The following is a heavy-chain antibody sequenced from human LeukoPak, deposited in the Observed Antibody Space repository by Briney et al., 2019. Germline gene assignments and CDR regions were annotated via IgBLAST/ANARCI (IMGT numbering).Heavy chain of an antibody. Sequence: SETLSLTCTVSGGSISSSSYYWGWIRQPPGKGLEWVGSIYYSGSTYYNPSFKSRVTISVDTSKNQFSLKLSSVTAADTAVYYCARRTIYSGSARVWGQGTLVTVSS. V-gene: IGHV4-39*01. CDR1: GGSISSSSYY. D-gene: IGHD5-12*01. CDR3: ARRTIYSGSARV. CDR2: IYYSGST. J-gene: IGHJ4*02.